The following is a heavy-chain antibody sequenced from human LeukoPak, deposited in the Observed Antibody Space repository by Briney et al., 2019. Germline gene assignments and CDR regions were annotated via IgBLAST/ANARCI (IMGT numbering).Heavy chain of an antibody. CDR2: INHSGST. Sequence: PSETLSLTCAVYGGSFSGYYWSWIRQPPGKGLEWIGEINHSGSTNYNPSHKSRVTISVDTSKNQFSLKLSSVTAADTAVYYCAVEYCSSTSCSLGPWGQGTLVTVSS. J-gene: IGHJ5*02. V-gene: IGHV4-34*01. CDR1: GGSFSGYY. CDR3: AVEYCSSTSCSLGP. D-gene: IGHD2-2*01.